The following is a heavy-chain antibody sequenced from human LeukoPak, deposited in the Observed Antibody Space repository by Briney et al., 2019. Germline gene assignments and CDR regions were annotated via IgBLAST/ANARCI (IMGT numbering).Heavy chain of an antibody. J-gene: IGHJ2*01. V-gene: IGHV1-69*13. CDR2: IIPIFGTA. Sequence: GALVKVSCKASGGTFSSHAISWVRQAPGQGLEWMGGIIPIFGTAKYAQKFQGRVTITADESTSTAYMELSSLRSEDTAVYYCAKDRTVGASYWYFDLWGRGTLVTVSS. CDR1: GGTFSSHA. D-gene: IGHD1-26*01. CDR3: AKDRTVGASYWYFDL.